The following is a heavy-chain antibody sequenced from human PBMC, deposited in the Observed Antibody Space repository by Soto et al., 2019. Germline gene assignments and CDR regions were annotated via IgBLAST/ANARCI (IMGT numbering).Heavy chain of an antibody. D-gene: IGHD3-10*01. CDR2: INPNSGGT. J-gene: IGHJ3*02. Sequence: ASVKVSCKASGYTFTGYYMHWVRQAPGQGLEWMGWINPNSGGTNYAQKFQGWVTMTRDTSISTAYMELSRLRSDDTAVYYCARVGGITMVRGGFDIWGQGTMVTVSS. CDR1: GYTFTGYY. V-gene: IGHV1-2*04. CDR3: ARVGGITMVRGGFDI.